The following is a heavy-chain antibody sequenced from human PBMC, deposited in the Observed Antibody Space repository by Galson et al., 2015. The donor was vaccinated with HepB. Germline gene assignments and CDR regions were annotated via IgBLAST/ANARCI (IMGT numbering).Heavy chain of an antibody. Sequence: SLRLSCAASGFPLSFSAMSWVRQAPGKGLEWVSAICGDGSYTYDADSVRGRFTVSRDNSKNTVYLQMNNLRAEDTAIYDCAKTPESNWNYADWFDAWGQGTLVTVSS. V-gene: IGHV3-23*01. CDR1: GFPLSFSA. J-gene: IGHJ5*02. CDR2: ICGDGSYT. D-gene: IGHD1-7*01. CDR3: AKTPESNWNYADWFDA.